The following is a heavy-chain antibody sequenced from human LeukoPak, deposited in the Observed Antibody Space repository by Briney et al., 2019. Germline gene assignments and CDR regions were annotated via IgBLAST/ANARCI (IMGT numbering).Heavy chain of an antibody. V-gene: IGHV3-23*01. CDR2: ISGSGGST. CDR3: AKDISGYSYGTTDY. D-gene: IGHD5-18*01. CDR1: GFTFSSYA. J-gene: IGHJ4*02. Sequence: SGGSLRLSCAASGFTFSSYAMSWVRQAPGKGLEWVSAISGSGGSTYYADSVKGRFTISRDNSKNTLYLQMNSLRAEDTAVYYCAKDISGYSYGTTDYWGQGTLVTVSS.